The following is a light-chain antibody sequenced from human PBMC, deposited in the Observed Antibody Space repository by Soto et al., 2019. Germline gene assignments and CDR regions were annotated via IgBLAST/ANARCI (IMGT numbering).Light chain of an antibody. CDR2: DVF. V-gene: IGLV2-8*01. CDR1: SKDVGRDNY. Sequence: QSALTQPPSASGSLGQSVTISCSGTSKDVGRDNYVSWYQQHAGQTPKVIIYDVFQRPSGVPDRFSGSKSGTTAYLTVSNLQFEDDAEYFCSSYGGRNNFVVFGGGTQLTVL. CDR3: SSYGGRNNFVV. J-gene: IGLJ2*01.